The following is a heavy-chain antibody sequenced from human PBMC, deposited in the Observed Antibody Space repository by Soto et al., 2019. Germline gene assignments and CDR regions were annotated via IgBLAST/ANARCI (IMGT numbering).Heavy chain of an antibody. Sequence: ASVKVSCKASGYTFTSYYIHWVRQAPGQGLEWMGIINPSGGSTTYAHKFQGRVTMTRDTSTSTVYMELSSLRSEDTAVYYCARQYCSGGSCYTLDYWGQGTLVTVSS. D-gene: IGHD2-15*01. CDR1: GYTFTSYY. CDR2: INPSGGST. V-gene: IGHV1-46*01. CDR3: ARQYCSGGSCYTLDY. J-gene: IGHJ4*02.